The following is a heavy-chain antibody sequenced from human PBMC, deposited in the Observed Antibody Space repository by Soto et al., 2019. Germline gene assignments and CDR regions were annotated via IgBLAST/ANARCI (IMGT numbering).Heavy chain of an antibody. CDR2: IKSKTDGGTT. CDR3: AKDPSGSYPRYYCGMDV. CDR1: GFTFSNAW. Sequence: GGSLRLSCAASGFTFSNAWMSWVRQAPGKGLEWVGRIKSKTDGGTTDYAAPVKGRFTISRDDSKNTLYLQMNSLKTEDTAVYYCAKDPSGSYPRYYCGMDVWGQGTTVTVSS. D-gene: IGHD1-26*01. J-gene: IGHJ6*02. V-gene: IGHV3-15*01.